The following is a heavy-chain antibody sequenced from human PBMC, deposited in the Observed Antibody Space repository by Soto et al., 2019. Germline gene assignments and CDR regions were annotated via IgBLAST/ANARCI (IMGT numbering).Heavy chain of an antibody. V-gene: IGHV3-23*01. CDR2: ISGSGGST. J-gene: IGHJ4*02. D-gene: IGHD4-17*01. CDR3: AKDGQGGDYLGY. CDR1: GFTFSSYA. Sequence: EVQLLESGGGLVQPGGSLRLSCAASGFTFSSYAMSWVRQAPGKGLEWVSSISGSGGSTYYADSVKGRFTISRDNSKKTLYLQMNSLRAEDTAVYYCAKDGQGGDYLGYWGQGTLVTVSS.